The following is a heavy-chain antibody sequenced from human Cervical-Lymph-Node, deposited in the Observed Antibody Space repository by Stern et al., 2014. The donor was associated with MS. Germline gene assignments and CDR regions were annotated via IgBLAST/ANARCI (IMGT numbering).Heavy chain of an antibody. J-gene: IGHJ4*02. CDR1: GDSISSYTHY. D-gene: IGHD2-8*02. Sequence: QVQLQESGPGLVKPSETLSLTCAVSGDSISSYTHYWAWIRQPPGKGLEWIGSVYYSGATSSTPSLKSPVTISLDTSKNHFPLGLNSVTAADTAVYYCAKHACTGAACPFDLWGQGTLVTVSS. CDR2: VYYSGAT. V-gene: IGHV4-39*01. CDR3: AKHACTGAACPFDL.